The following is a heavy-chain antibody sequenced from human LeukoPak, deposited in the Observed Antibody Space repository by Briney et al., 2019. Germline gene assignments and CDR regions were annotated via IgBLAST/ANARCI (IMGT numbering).Heavy chain of an antibody. CDR2: IHTSAGT. CDR3: ARRRNSSPLEGGYYFDY. D-gene: IGHD3-22*01. CDR1: GDSISSDY. V-gene: IGHV4-4*09. J-gene: IGHJ4*02. Sequence: PSETLSLTCAVSGDSISSDYWTWIRQPPGKGLEWIGYIHTSAGTNYNPSPKSRVTMSVDTSKNQFSLKLSSVTAADTAVYYCARRRNSSPLEGGYYFDYWGQGTLVTVSS.